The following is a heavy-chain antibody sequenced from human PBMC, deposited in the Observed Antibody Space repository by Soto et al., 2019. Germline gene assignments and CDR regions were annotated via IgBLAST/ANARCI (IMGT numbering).Heavy chain of an antibody. CDR1: GGSISSYY. V-gene: IGHV4-59*01. Sequence: TSETLSLTCTVSGGSISSYYWSWIRQPPSKGLEWLGNVYYSGNTSYNPSFQSRVTISVDTSNKWFALKLSSVTAADTAVYYCARQNWLDTTGYVVGHDYHGLDVWGQGTTVTVSS. CDR3: ARQNWLDTTGYVVGHDYHGLDV. CDR2: VYYSGNT. D-gene: IGHD3-22*01. J-gene: IGHJ6*02.